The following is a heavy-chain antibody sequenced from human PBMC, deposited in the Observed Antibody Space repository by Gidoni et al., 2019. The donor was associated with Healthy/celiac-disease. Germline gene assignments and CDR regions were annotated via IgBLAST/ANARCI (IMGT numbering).Heavy chain of an antibody. CDR2: ISSSSSYI. J-gene: IGHJ4*02. V-gene: IGHV3-21*01. CDR1: GFTFSRYS. Sequence: EVQLVESGGGLVKPGGSLRLSCAASGFTFSRYSMNWVRQAPGKGLEWVSSISSSSSYIYYADSVKGRFTISRDNAKNSLYLQMNSLRAEDTAVYYCARVSAGSSSSGDYWGQGTLVTVSS. D-gene: IGHD6-13*01. CDR3: ARVSAGSSSSGDY.